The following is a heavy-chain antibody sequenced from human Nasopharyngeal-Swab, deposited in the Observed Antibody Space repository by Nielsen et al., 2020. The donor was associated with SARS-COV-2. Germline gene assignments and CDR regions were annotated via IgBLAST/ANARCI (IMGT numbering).Heavy chain of an antibody. CDR1: GFTFSDYY. CDR3: ARMGSGSPSCWFDP. J-gene: IGHJ5*02. V-gene: IGHV3-11*03. Sequence: GESLKISCAASGFTFSDYYMSWIRQAPGKGLEWVSYISSSSSYTNYAGSVKGRFTISRDNAKNSLYLQMNSLRAEDTAVYYCARMGSGSPSCWFDPWGQGTLVTVSS. D-gene: IGHD3-10*01. CDR2: ISSSSSYT.